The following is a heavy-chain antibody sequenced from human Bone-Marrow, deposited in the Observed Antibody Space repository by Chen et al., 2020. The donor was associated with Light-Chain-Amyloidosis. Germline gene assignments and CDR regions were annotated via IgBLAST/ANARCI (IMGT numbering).Heavy chain of an antibody. D-gene: IGHD1-1*01. V-gene: IGHV3-30*18. Sequence: QVQLVESGGGVVQPGRSLRLSCAASGFSFSTYAMHWVRQAPGRGLEWVPLMSLYGGFVYYGDPVKGRFPICRDNSGNTLYLQMDGLRPDATAVYYCAKEGGVSTRPQYYYGLDVWGQGTTVTVSS. J-gene: IGHJ6*02. CDR2: MSLYGGFV. CDR3: AKEGGVSTRPQYYYGLDV. CDR1: GFSFSTYA.